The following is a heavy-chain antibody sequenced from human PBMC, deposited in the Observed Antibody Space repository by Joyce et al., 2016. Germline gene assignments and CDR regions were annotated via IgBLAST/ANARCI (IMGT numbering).Heavy chain of an antibody. J-gene: IGHJ4*02. CDR2: INGDGSST. CDR1: GFTFSSYW. V-gene: IGHV3-74*03. D-gene: IGHD4-23*01. Sequence: EVQLVESGGGLVQPGGSLRLSCAASGFTFSSYWMYWVRKAPGKGLVWVSRINGDGSSTTYADSVKGRFTISRDNAKNTLYLQMNSLRAEDTAVDYCARLRRWSGPSDCWGQGTLVTVSS. CDR3: ARLRRWSGPSDC.